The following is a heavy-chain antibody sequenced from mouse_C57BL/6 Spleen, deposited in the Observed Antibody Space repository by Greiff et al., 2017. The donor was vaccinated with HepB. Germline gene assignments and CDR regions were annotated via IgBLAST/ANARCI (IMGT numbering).Heavy chain of an antibody. J-gene: IGHJ2*01. Sequence: QVQLQQPGTELVKPGASVKLSCKASGYTFTSYWMHWVKQRPGQGLEWIGNINPSNGGTNYNEKFKSKATLTVDKSSRTAYMQLSSLTSEDSAVYYCARDSPIYYYGHYFDYWGQGTTLTVSS. CDR2: INPSNGGT. CDR3: ARDSPIYYYGHYFDY. V-gene: IGHV1-53*01. CDR1: GYTFTSYW. D-gene: IGHD1-1*01.